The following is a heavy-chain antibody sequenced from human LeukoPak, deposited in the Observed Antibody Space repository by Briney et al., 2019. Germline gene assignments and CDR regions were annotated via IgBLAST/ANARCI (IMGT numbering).Heavy chain of an antibody. CDR3: AIRLGYCTNGVCSLFDY. D-gene: IGHD2-8*01. CDR2: IFYSGST. Sequence: SETLSLTCAVSGFSISTGYYWGWIRQPPGKGLEWIGSIFYSGSTYQNPSLKSRVTISLDTSKNHFSLKLTSATAADTAVYYCAIRLGYCTNGVCSLFDYWGQGTLVTVSS. J-gene: IGHJ4*02. V-gene: IGHV4-38-2*01. CDR1: GFSISTGYY.